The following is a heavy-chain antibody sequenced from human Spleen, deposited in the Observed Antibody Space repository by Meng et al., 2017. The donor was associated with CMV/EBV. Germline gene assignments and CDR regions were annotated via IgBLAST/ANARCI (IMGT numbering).Heavy chain of an antibody. CDR1: GFTFSSYG. Sequence: GGSLRLSCAASGFTFSSYGMHWVRQAPGKGLEWVAFIRYDGSNKYYADSVKGRFTVSRDNSKNTLYLQMNSLRAGDTAVYYCAKSPKGDYYYYSMDVWGQGTTVTVSS. CDR3: AKSPKGDYYYYSMDV. CDR2: IRYDGSNK. J-gene: IGHJ6*02. V-gene: IGHV3-30*02.